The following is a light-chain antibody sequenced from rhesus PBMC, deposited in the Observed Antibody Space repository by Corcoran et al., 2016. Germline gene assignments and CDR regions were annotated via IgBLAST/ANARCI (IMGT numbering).Light chain of an antibody. CDR1: QSISSW. J-gene: IGKJ2*01. V-gene: IGKV1-22*01. CDR2: TAA. CDR3: QQYSSRPYS. Sequence: DIQMTQSPSSLSASLGDTVTITCRASQSISSWLAWYQQKPGKAPNLLIYTAASLQSGFPSRFSGSGSGTYVTLTIISLQSEDFATYYCQQYSSRPYSFGLGTKVEIK.